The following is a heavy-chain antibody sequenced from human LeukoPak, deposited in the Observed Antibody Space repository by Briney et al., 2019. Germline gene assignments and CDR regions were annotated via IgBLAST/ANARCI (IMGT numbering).Heavy chain of an antibody. D-gene: IGHD3-10*01. CDR3: AGPGAGDLDY. V-gene: IGHV4-34*01. CDR1: GGSFGGYY. CDR2: INHSGST. Sequence: SEILSLTCAIYGGSFGGYYWSWIRQPPGKGLEWIGEINHSGSTNYNPSLKSRVTISVDTSKNHFSLKLSSVTAADTAVYYCAGPGAGDLDYWGQGTLVTVSS. J-gene: IGHJ4*02.